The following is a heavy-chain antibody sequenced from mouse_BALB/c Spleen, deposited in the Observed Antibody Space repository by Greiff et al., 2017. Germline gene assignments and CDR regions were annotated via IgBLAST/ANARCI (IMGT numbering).Heavy chain of an antibody. V-gene: IGHV1-7*01. D-gene: IGHD2-14*01. J-gene: IGHJ4*01. CDR3: TRLRYDGYYAMDY. CDR1: GYTFTSYW. CDR2: INPSTGYT. Sequence: VQLQQSGAELAKPGASVKMSCKASGYTFTSYWMHWVKQRPGQGLEWIGYINPSTGYTEYNQKFKDKATLTADKSSSTAYMQLSSLTSEDSAVYYCTRLRYDGYYAMDYWGQGTSVTVSS.